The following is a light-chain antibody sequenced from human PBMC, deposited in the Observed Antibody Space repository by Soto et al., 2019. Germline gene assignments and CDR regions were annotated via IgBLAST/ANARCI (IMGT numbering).Light chain of an antibody. Sequence: DIQMTQSPSTLSASVGDRVTITCRASQSISTWLAWYQQKPGKAPKLLIYKASSLASGVPSRFSGSGSGTEVTITISRLQPDDFAAYYCQQFNSYPLYTFGQGTKLEIK. J-gene: IGKJ2*01. CDR3: QQFNSYPLYT. CDR1: QSISTW. V-gene: IGKV1-5*03. CDR2: KAS.